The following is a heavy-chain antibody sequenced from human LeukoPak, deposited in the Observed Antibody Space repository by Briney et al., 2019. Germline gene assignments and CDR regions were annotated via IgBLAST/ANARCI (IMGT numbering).Heavy chain of an antibody. CDR2: MSDDGSDK. V-gene: IGHV3-30*18. CDR3: AKDQRTSWYFDL. J-gene: IGHJ4*02. Sequence: GGSLRLSCAASGFIFSDYGIHWVRQAPGRGLEWVAFMSDDGSDKYYADSVRGRFTISRDNSQNTVHLHMSGPRVEDTAVYYCAKDQRTSWYFDLWGQGTLVTVSS. CDR1: GFIFSDYG. D-gene: IGHD2-2*01.